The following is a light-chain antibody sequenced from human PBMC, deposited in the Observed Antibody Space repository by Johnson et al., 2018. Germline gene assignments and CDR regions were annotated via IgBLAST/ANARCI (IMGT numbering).Light chain of an antibody. CDR3: GTWDTSLSAGNV. CDR2: ENN. Sequence: QSVLTQPPSVSAAPGQKVTISCSGSSSNIGNNYVSWYQQLPGTAPKLLIYENNKRPSGIPDRFSGSKSGTSATLGINGLQTGDEADYYCGTWDTSLSAGNVFGTGHKVTVL. V-gene: IGLV1-51*02. CDR1: SSNIGNNY. J-gene: IGLJ1*01.